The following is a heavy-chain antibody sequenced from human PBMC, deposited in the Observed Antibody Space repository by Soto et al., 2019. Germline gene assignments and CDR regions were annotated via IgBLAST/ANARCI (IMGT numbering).Heavy chain of an antibody. CDR3: ARHAGAARPYLDYYYYGMDV. Sequence: PGESLKISCKGSGYSFTSYWISWVRQMPGKGLEWMGRIDPSDSYTNYSPSFQGHVTTSADKSISTAYLQWSSLKASDTAMYYCARHAGAARPYLDYYYYGMDVWGQGTTVTVSS. J-gene: IGHJ6*02. CDR2: IDPSDSYT. CDR1: GYSFTSYW. V-gene: IGHV5-10-1*01. D-gene: IGHD6-6*01.